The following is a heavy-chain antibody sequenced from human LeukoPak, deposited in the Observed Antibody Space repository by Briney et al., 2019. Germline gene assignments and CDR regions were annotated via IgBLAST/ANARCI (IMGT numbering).Heavy chain of an antibody. V-gene: IGHV4-34*01. D-gene: IGHD2-21*02. CDR3: ARAVVTAISFDS. CDR1: GGSFSGYC. J-gene: IGHJ4*02. CDR2: INHSGST. Sequence: PSETLSLTCAVYGGSFSGYCWSWIRQPPGKGLEWIGEINHSGSTNYNPSLKSRVTISVDTSKNQFSLKLSSVTAADTAVYYCARAVVTAISFDSWGQGTLVTVSS.